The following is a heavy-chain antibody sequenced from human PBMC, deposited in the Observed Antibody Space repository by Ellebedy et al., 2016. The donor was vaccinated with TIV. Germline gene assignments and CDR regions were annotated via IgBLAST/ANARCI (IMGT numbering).Heavy chain of an antibody. CDR1: GFTVSSNY. J-gene: IGHJ6*02. Sequence: GGSLRLXXAASGFTVSSNYMSWVRQAPGKGLEWVSVIYSGGSTYYADSVKGRFTISRDNSKNTLYLQMNSLRAEDTAVYYCARVGVDIVATIQHGMDVWGQGTTVTVSS. D-gene: IGHD5-12*01. CDR2: IYSGGST. V-gene: IGHV3-53*01. CDR3: ARVGVDIVATIQHGMDV.